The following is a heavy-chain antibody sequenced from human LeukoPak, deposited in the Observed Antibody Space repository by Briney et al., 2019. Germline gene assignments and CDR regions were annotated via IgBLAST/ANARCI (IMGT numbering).Heavy chain of an antibody. J-gene: IGHJ4*02. CDR3: ARDRWGGYSYPLDY. CDR1: GITFSRFW. D-gene: IGHD5-18*01. V-gene: IGHV3-7*01. Sequence: GGSLRLSCAASGITFSRFWMSWVRQAPGKGLEWVANIKQDGSEKYYVDSVKGRFTISRDNAKNSLYLQMNSLRAEDTAVYYCARDRWGGYSYPLDYWGQGTLVTVSS. CDR2: IKQDGSEK.